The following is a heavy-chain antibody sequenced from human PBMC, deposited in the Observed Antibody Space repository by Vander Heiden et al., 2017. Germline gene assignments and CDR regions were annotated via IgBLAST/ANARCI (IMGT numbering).Heavy chain of an antibody. Sequence: QVQLVESGGGVVQPGRSLRLPCAASGFPFRCYAMHGVRQAPGKGLEWVAVISYDGSNKYYADSVKGRFTISRDNSKNTLYLQMNSLRAEDTAVYYCARDPHYDFWSGYFYYYGMDVWGQGTTVTVSS. CDR1: GFPFRCYA. D-gene: IGHD3-3*01. J-gene: IGHJ6*02. CDR3: ARDPHYDFWSGYFYYYGMDV. V-gene: IGHV3-30*04. CDR2: ISYDGSNK.